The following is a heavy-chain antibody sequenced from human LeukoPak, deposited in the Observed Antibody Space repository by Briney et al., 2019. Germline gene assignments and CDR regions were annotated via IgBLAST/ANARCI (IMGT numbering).Heavy chain of an antibody. CDR3: ATDIVVVVAAYTTTFDI. V-gene: IGHV1-24*01. Sequence: ASVKVSCKVSGYTLTELSMHWVRQAPGKGLEWMGGFDPEDGETIYAQKFQGRVTMTEDTSSDTAYMELSSLRSEDTAVYYCATDIVVVVAAYTTTFDIWGQGTLVTVPS. CDR1: GYTLTELS. CDR2: FDPEDGET. J-gene: IGHJ3*02. D-gene: IGHD2-15*01.